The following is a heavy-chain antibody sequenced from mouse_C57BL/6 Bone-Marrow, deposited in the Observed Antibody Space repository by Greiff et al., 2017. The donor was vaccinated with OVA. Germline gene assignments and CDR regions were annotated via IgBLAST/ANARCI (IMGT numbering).Heavy chain of an antibody. J-gene: IGHJ1*03. D-gene: IGHD4-1*01. V-gene: IGHV5-17*01. CDR2: ISSGSSTI. Sequence: EVNVVESGGGLVKPGGSLKLSCAASGFTFSDYGMHWVRQAPEKGLEWVAYISSGSSTIYYADTVKGRFTISRDNAKNTLFLQMTSLRSEDTAMYYCARLELGYWYFDVWGTGTTVTVSS. CDR1: GFTFSDYG. CDR3: ARLELGYWYFDV.